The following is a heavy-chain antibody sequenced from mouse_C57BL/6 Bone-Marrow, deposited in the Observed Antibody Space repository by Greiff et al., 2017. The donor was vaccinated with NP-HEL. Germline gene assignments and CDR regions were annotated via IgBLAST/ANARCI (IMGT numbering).Heavy chain of an antibody. V-gene: IGHV8-8*01. D-gene: IGHD2-3*01. CDR3: AAGGYYCWFAY. CDR2: IWWDDDK. Sequence: QVTLKECGPGILQPSQTLSLTCSFSGFSLSTFGMGVGWIRQPSGKGLEWLAHIWWDDDKYYNPALKSRLTISKDTSKNQVCLKSANVDTADTATYYCAAGGYYCWFAYWGQGTLVTVSA. J-gene: IGHJ3*01. CDR1: GFSLSTFGMG.